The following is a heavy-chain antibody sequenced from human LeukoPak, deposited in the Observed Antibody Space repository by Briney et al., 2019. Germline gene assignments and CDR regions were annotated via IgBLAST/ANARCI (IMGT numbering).Heavy chain of an antibody. CDR3: ARDEALGYCSSTSCYQRQELAYRNYYYYYGMDV. V-gene: IGHV3-33*01. J-gene: IGHJ6*02. CDR2: IWYDGSNK. Sequence: PGRSLRLSCAASGFTFSSYGMHWVRQAPGKGLEWVAVIWYDGSNKYYVDSVKGRFTISRDNSKNTLYLQMNSLRAEDTAVYYCARDEALGYCSSTSCYQRQELAYRNYYYYYGMDVWGQGTTVTVSS. D-gene: IGHD2-2*01. CDR1: GFTFSSYG.